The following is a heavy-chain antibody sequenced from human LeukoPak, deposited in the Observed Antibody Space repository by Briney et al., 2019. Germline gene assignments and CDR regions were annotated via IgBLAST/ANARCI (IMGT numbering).Heavy chain of an antibody. CDR2: TYYRSKWYH. J-gene: IGHJ4*02. V-gene: IGHV6-1*01. CDR1: GDSVSSKSAA. Sequence: SQTLSLTCAISGDSVSSKSAAWNWIRQSPSRGLEWLGRTYYRSKWYHEYAVSVKSRISINPDTSKNQFSLQLSSVIPEDTAVYYCASSQLDHWGQGTLVTASS. CDR3: ASSQLDH.